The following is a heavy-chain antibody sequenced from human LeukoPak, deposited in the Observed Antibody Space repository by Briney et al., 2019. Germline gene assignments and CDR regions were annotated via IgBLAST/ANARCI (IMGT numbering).Heavy chain of an antibody. D-gene: IGHD3-3*01. CDR3: ATEALYYDFWSGAHNSYFQH. CDR1: GFTFSSYS. J-gene: IGHJ1*01. CDR2: ISSSSSYI. V-gene: IGHV3-21*01. Sequence: GGSLRLSCAASGFTFSSYSMNWVRQAPGKGLEWVSSISSSSSYIYYADSVKGRFTISRDNAKNSLYLQMNSLRAEDTAVYYCATEALYYDFWSGAHNSYFQHWGQGTLVTVPS.